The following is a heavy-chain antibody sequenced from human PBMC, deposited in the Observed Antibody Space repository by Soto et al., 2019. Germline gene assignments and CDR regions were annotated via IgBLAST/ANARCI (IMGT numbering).Heavy chain of an antibody. CDR1: GYIMTTYG. CDR2: ISAYNDHT. Sequence: QVQLVQSGTEVKKPGASVKVSCKASGYIMTTYGVSWVRQAPGPGLEWVGWISAYNDHTNYAQKFQGRVTMTTDTSTSTAYMELRSLRSADTAVYYCARGTYFDYWGQGTLVTVSS. J-gene: IGHJ4*02. CDR3: ARGTYFDY. D-gene: IGHD1-1*01. V-gene: IGHV1-18*01.